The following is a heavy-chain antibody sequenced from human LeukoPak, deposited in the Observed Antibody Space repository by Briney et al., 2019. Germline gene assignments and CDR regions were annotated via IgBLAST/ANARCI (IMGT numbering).Heavy chain of an antibody. CDR2: ISYDGNHK. CDR3: AKGELHFNTCSFDY. D-gene: IGHD1-26*01. Sequence: GGSLRLSCAVSGFTFSSYWMSWVRQAPGKGLEWVAVISYDGNHKYYGDSVKGRFTISRDNSRNTLYLQMDSLKTEDTAVYYCAKGELHFNTCSFDYWGQGTLVTVSS. J-gene: IGHJ4*02. V-gene: IGHV3-30*18. CDR1: GFTFSSYW.